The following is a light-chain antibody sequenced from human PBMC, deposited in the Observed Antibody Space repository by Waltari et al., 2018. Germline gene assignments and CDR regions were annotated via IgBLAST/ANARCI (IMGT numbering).Light chain of an antibody. CDR1: SSDVGSYNL. CDR3: CSFAGTTTYYV. J-gene: IGLJ1*01. V-gene: IGLV2-23*02. Sequence: QSALTQPASVSGSPGQSITISRTGTSSDVGSYNLVSWYQQRPGKAPKLMIYEVNKRPSGVSNRFSGSKSGNTASLTTSGLRAEDEADYYCCSFAGTTTYYVFGTGTQVTVL. CDR2: EVN.